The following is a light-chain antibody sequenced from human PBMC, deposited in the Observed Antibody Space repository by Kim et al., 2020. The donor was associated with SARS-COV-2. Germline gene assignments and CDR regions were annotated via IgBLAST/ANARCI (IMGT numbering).Light chain of an antibody. CDR3: QQYNYWWT. Sequence: SVFPGGTATLSCRASQSVSNNLAWYQQKPGQAPRLLIYGASTRATGIPARFSGSGSGTEFTLTISSLQSEDFGVYYCQQYNYWWTFGQGTKVDIK. CDR2: GAS. J-gene: IGKJ1*01. CDR1: QSVSNN. V-gene: IGKV3-15*01.